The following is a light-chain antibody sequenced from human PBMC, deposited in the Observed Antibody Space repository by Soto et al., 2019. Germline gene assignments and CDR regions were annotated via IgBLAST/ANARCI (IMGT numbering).Light chain of an antibody. J-gene: IGKJ5*01. CDR1: QSVSSSY. CDR3: QQYAGPPTT. CDR2: SAS. V-gene: IGKV3-20*01. Sequence: EIGGTECHGNLTLSSGERATLSCRASQSVSSSYLAWYQQKPGQAPRVIMYSASRRDTGIPDRFSGGGSGTDFTLTISKLEPEDFAVYFCQQYAGPPTTFGQGTRLEIK.